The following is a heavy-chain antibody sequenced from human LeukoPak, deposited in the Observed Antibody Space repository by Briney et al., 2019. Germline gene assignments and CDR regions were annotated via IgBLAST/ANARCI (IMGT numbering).Heavy chain of an antibody. CDR3: GRFGYVAGVDL. CDR1: GFSFSAYW. CDR2: INPVGTVT. D-gene: IGHD6-19*01. Sequence: GGSLRLSCAASGFSFSAYWMTWVRQAPGTGLEFVANINPVGTVTYYADPVKGRFTISRDNAKNLVYLQMNSLRAEDTAVYHCGRFGYVAGVDLWGQGTLVTVSS. V-gene: IGHV3-7*01. J-gene: IGHJ4*02.